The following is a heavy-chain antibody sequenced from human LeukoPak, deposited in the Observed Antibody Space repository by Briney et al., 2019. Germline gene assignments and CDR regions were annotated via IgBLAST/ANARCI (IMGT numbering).Heavy chain of an antibody. CDR3: ARQGLGRFDVFDF. CDR2: IYHNGIG. J-gene: IGHJ4*02. V-gene: IGHV4-30-4*08. CDR1: GDSISSGYHY. D-gene: IGHD3-10*01. Sequence: SETLSLTFSVSGDSISSGYHYWTWIRQPPGKGLEWLGYIYHNGIGYNSPPLKGRVVMSVDTSKNQFSLRLSPVTAADTAMYYCARQGLGRFDVFDFWGQGALVSVSS.